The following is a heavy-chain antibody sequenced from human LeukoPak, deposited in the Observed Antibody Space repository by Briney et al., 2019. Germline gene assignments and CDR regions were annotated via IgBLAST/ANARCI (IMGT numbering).Heavy chain of an antibody. J-gene: IGHJ3*02. Sequence: GASVKVSCKASGGTFSSYAISWVRQAPGQGLEWMGGIIPIFGTANYAQKFQGRVSITADKSTGTAYMELSSLRSGDTAVYFCARAPGNDAFDIWGQGTTVTVSS. CDR1: GGTFSSYA. CDR3: ARAPGNDAFDI. CDR2: IIPIFGTA. D-gene: IGHD7-27*01. V-gene: IGHV1-69*06.